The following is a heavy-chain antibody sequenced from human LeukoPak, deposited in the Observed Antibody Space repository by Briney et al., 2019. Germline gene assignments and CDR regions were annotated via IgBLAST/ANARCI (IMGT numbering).Heavy chain of an antibody. CDR3: ARVGYCSGGTCYGAIGY. D-gene: IGHD2-15*01. J-gene: IGHJ4*02. CDR1: GGTFSNYA. V-gene: IGHV1-69*04. CDR2: IIPILDVA. Sequence: ASVKVSCKASGGTFSNYAFSWARQAPGQGLEWMGRIIPILDVANYAQNFQGRVTITADISTSTAYMELSSLRSEDTAVYYCARVGYCSGGTCYGAIGYWGQGTLVTVSS.